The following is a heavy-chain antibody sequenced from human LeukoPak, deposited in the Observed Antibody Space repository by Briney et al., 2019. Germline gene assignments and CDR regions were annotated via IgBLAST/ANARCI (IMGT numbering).Heavy chain of an antibody. CDR2: ISSSGSTI. CDR3: ARDVDCSSTSCYLKGHGAFDI. D-gene: IGHD2-2*01. V-gene: IGHV3-11*01. CDR1: GFTFSDYY. J-gene: IGHJ3*02. Sequence: GGSLRLSCAASGFTFSDYYMSWIRQAPGKGLEWVSYISSSGSTIYYADSVKGRFTISRDNAKNSLYLQMNSLRAEDTAVYYCARDVDCSSTSCYLKGHGAFDIWGQGTMVTVSS.